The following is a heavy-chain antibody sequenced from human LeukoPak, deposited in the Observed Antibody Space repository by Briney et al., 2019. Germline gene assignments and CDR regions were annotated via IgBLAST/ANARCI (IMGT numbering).Heavy chain of an antibody. Sequence: GGSLRLSCAASGFTFSSYTIHWVRQAPGKGLEWVSSISAVSTYIYYADSIKGRFTISRDNVEKSAYLELSGLTAHDTAIYYCARGGIAGRPVYYYYMDVWGKGTTVTVSS. J-gene: IGHJ6*03. CDR2: ISAVSTYI. CDR3: ARGGIAGRPVYYYYMDV. CDR1: GFTFSSYT. V-gene: IGHV3-21*01. D-gene: IGHD6-6*01.